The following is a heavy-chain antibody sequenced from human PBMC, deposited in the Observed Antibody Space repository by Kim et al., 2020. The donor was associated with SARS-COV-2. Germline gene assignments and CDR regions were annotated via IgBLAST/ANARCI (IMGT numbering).Heavy chain of an antibody. CDR2: MSPTGSTI. D-gene: IGHD6-6*01. J-gene: IGHJ6*04. V-gene: IGHV3-11*01. Sequence: GGSLRLSCAASGFSFRDHYMLWIRQAPGKGLECVSYMSPTGSTIFYADSVKGRFTISRDNAKNSLYLQMSSLGAEDTAVYYCARDVGALYGSWSLYGMDVWVEGPTVTLSS. CDR3: ARDVGALYGSWSLYGMDV. CDR1: GFSFRDHY.